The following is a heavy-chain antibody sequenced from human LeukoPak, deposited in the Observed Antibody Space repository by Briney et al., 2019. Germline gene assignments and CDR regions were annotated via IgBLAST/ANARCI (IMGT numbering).Heavy chain of an antibody. Sequence: ASVKVSCKVSGYTFTDYYMHWVQQDPGKGLEWIGLVDPEDGERIYAEKFQGKVTRTADTSTDTAYLELSSLISEDTAVYYDAKGGAPHIVVVPADASYWFDPWGQGTLVTVSS. D-gene: IGHD2-2*01. CDR1: GYTFTDYY. CDR2: VDPEDGER. J-gene: IGHJ5*02. CDR3: AKGGAPHIVVVPADASYWFDP. V-gene: IGHV1-69-2*01.